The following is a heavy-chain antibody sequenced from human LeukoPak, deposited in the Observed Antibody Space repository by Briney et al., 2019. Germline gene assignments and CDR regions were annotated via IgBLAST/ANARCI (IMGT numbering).Heavy chain of an antibody. CDR3: AREGYYGSGSYYAYDY. CDR2: ISSSGSTI. CDR1: GFTFSIHG. Sequence: GGTLRLSCAASGFTFSIHGMNWVRQAPGKGLEWVSYISSSGSTIYYADSVKGRFTISRDNAKNSLYLQMNSLRAEDTAVYYCAREGYYGSGSYYAYDYWGQGTLVTVSS. V-gene: IGHV3-48*04. D-gene: IGHD3-10*01. J-gene: IGHJ4*02.